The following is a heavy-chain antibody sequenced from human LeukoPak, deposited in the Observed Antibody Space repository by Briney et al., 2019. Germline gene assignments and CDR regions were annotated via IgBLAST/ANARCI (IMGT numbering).Heavy chain of an antibody. V-gene: IGHV4-4*07. Sequence: SETLSLTCSVSGGSISNYYWNWIRQPAGKGLEWIGRLHASGSTRYNPSFGTRVTMSADTSKNQLSLKLTSVTAADTALYFCARDQSGSGGHNNDAFDIWGQGTMVTVYS. CDR1: GGSISNYY. CDR3: ARDQSGSGGHNNDAFDI. J-gene: IGHJ3*02. D-gene: IGHD3-16*01. CDR2: LHASGST.